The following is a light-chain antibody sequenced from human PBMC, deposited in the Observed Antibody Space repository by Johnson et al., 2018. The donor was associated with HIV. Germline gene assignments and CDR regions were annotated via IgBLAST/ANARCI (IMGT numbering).Light chain of an antibody. V-gene: IGLV1-51*02. CDR1: SSNIGKNS. Sequence: QSVLTQPPSVSAAPGQKVTIPCSGSSSNIGKNSVSWYQQLPGTAPKLLIYESNKRPSGIPDRFSGSKSGTSATLGITGLQTGDEADYYCGTWDTRLNVFGTGTKVTVL. CDR3: GTWDTRLNV. J-gene: IGLJ1*01. CDR2: ESN.